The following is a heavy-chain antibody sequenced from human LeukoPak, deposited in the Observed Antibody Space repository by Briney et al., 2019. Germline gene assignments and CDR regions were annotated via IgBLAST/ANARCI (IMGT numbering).Heavy chain of an antibody. CDR1: SDSISGGGYY. Sequence: SQTLSLTCTVSSDSISGGGYYWSWIRQHPGKGLEWIGSIFYNGGSYFSPSLKSRISIPVDTSKKQFSLKLRSVTAADTAVYYCAVGVQTYFDYWGQGTLVTVSS. CDR3: AVGVQTYFDY. J-gene: IGHJ4*02. CDR2: IFYNGGS. D-gene: IGHD1-1*01. V-gene: IGHV4-31*03.